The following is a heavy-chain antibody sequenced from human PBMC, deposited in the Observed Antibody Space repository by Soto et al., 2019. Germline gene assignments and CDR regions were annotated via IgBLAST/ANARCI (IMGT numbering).Heavy chain of an antibody. CDR1: GFLLSSYA. CDR2: IGSSGTST. V-gene: IGHV3-23*01. CDR3: AKGKYSGSWYFDS. J-gene: IGHJ4*02. Sequence: EVQLLESGGGLVQPGGSLRLSCAASGFLLSSYAMTWVGQAPGKTLEWVSTIGSSGTSTFYADSVKGRFTISRDESKNTVYLQMNNLRADDTAVYYCAKGKYSGSWYFDSWGQGTLVTVSS. D-gene: IGHD1-26*01.